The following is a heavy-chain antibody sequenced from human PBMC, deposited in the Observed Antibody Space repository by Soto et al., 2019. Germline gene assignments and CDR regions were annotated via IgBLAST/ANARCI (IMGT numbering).Heavy chain of an antibody. CDR1: GGSISSSSYY. V-gene: IGHV4-39*01. D-gene: IGHD5-12*01. CDR2: IYYSGST. Sequence: QLQLQESGPGLVKPSETLSLTCTVSGGSISSSSYYWGWIRQPPGKGLEWIGSIYYSGSTYYNPSLKSRVTISVDTSKNQFSLKLSSVTAADTAVYYCARQPQGVGGYDYWFDYWGQGTLVTVSS. J-gene: IGHJ4*02. CDR3: ARQPQGVGGYDYWFDY.